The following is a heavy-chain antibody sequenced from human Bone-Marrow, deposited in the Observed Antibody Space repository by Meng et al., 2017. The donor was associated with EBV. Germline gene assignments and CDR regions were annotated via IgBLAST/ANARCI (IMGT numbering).Heavy chain of an antibody. Sequence: VAVVQSGAEVKKPWSSVKGFCKTTGGTLRGDAISWVRQAPGQGLEWMGGLIPLSDAPHYAQKFQGRVTITADESTSTHYLDLSGLRAEDTAVYYCARESGRGFTPDYWGQGTLVTVSS. CDR1: GGTLRGDA. CDR2: LIPLSDAP. J-gene: IGHJ4*02. V-gene: IGHV1-69*01. D-gene: IGHD3-10*01. CDR3: ARESGRGFTPDY.